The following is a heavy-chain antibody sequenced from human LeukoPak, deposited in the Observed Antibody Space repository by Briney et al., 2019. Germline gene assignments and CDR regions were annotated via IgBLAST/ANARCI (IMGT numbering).Heavy chain of an antibody. Sequence: PGGSLRLSCAASGFTFSDYYMSWIRQAPGKGLEWVSYISSSGSTIYYADSVKGRFTISRDNAKNSLYLQMNSLRAEDTAVYYCASYYSGSYWKECDYWGQGTLVTVSS. V-gene: IGHV3-11*01. CDR1: GFTFSDYY. J-gene: IGHJ4*02. CDR3: ASYYSGSYWKECDY. D-gene: IGHD1-26*01. CDR2: ISSSGSTI.